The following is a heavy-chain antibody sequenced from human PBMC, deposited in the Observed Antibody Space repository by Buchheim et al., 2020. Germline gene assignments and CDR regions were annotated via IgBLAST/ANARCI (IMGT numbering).Heavy chain of an antibody. Sequence: QVQLHESGAGLLKPSQTLSLTCDVSGGAITSDGFSWSWIRQPPGKGLEWIGYIFFRGSTHYNPFLRSRATISVDTSKNQFSLNLNSVTAADTAVYYCARVFLRAYDSRGYFDHWGQGAL. V-gene: IGHV4-30-2*01. J-gene: IGHJ4*02. CDR2: IFFRGST. D-gene: IGHD3-22*01. CDR1: GGAITSDGFS. CDR3: ARVFLRAYDSRGYFDH.